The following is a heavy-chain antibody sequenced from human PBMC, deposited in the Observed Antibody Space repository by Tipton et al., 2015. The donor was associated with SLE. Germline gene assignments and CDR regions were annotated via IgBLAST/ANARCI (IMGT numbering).Heavy chain of an antibody. Sequence: TLSLTCVVYGGSLSGHYWSWIRQTPGEGLEWIGVINHSGSTNFNPSLKSRVTISVDTSKNQFSLKLSSVTAADTAVYYCARQAPPYYDILTGHGYFDYWGQGTLVTVSS. J-gene: IGHJ4*02. V-gene: IGHV4-34*01. CDR2: INHSGST. D-gene: IGHD3-9*01. CDR3: ARQAPPYYDILTGHGYFDY. CDR1: GGSLSGHY.